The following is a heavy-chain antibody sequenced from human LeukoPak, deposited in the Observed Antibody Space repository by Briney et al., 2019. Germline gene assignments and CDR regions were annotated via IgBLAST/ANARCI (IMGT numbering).Heavy chain of an antibody. V-gene: IGHV1-2*02. J-gene: IGHJ4*02. CDR3: GTLLSNGPFDY. CDR1: GYTFTGYY. Sequence: ASVKVSCKASGYTFTGYYMHWVRQAPGQGLEWMGWVYPNSGATKYAQKFQGRVTMTRDTSISTAYMELSGLRSDDTAVYYCGTLLSNGPFDYWGQGSLVTVSS. CDR2: VYPNSGAT.